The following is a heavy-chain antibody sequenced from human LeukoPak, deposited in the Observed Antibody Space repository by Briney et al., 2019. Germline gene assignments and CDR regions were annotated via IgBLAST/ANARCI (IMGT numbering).Heavy chain of an antibody. CDR2: ISSSSSTI. J-gene: IGHJ5*02. Sequence: GGSLRLSCAASGFTFSSYSMNWVRQAPGKGLEWVSYISSSSSTIYYADSVKGRFTISRDNAKNSLYLQMNSLRAEDTAVYYCARGGYCSGGSCYSPWGQGTLVTVSS. V-gene: IGHV3-48*01. CDR3: ARGGYCSGGSCYSP. D-gene: IGHD2-15*01. CDR1: GFTFSSYS.